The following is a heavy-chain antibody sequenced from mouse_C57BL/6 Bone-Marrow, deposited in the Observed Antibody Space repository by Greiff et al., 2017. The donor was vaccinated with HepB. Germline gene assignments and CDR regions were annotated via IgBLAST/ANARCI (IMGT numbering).Heavy chain of an antibody. CDR2: IYPRSGNT. J-gene: IGHJ3*01. Sequence: QVQLQQSGAELARPGASVKLSCKASGYTFTSYGISWVKQITGQGLEWIGEIYPRSGNTYYNEKFKGKATLTADKSSSTAYMELRSLTSEDSAVYFCARERGYGPFAYWGQGTLVTVSA. D-gene: IGHD2-2*01. CDR1: GYTFTSYG. CDR3: ARERGYGPFAY. V-gene: IGHV1-81*01.